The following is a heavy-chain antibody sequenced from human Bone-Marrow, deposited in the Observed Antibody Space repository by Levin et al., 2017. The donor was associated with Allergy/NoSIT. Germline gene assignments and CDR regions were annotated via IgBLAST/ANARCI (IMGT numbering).Heavy chain of an antibody. D-gene: IGHD1-1*01. Sequence: GGSLRLSCAASGFKFSDRGMHWVRQAPGKGLEWVGIIWYDGTNKHYADSVRGRFIISRDNSKNTLYLQMNSLRAEDTAVYYCARDLDTSELFDSWGQGTLVTVSS. J-gene: IGHJ4*02. CDR1: GFKFSDRG. CDR2: IWYDGTNK. V-gene: IGHV3-33*01. CDR3: ARDLDTSELFDS.